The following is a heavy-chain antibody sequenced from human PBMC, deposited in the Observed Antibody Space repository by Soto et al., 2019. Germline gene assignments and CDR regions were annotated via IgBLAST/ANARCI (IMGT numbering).Heavy chain of an antibody. V-gene: IGHV1-69*08. D-gene: IGHD1-1*01. J-gene: IGHJ4*02. CDR1: GGTFSSYT. CDR3: VRDWESTTQTWGFGDS. Sequence: QVQLVQSGAEVKKPGSSVKVSCKASGGTFSSYTITWVRQAPGQGLEWLGRIIPIFGVTNYAQKFQDRVTITADRYTTTDYMELSRLRSEDTAVYYCVRDWESTTQTWGFGDSWGQGTLVTVSS. CDR2: IIPIFGVT.